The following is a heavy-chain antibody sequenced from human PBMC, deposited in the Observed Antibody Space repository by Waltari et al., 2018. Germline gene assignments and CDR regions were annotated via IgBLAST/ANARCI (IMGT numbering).Heavy chain of an antibody. V-gene: IGHV1-2*06. Sequence: QVQLVQSGAEVEKPGASVKVSCKASGSTFINHFIHRVRQAPGQGLEWMGRINPNTGGTDYAQKFQGGVTMTRDTSITTVYMDLSSLRSDDTAVYYCAREMATATGFDFWGQGTLVTVSS. CDR1: GSTFINHF. J-gene: IGHJ4*02. CDR2: INPNTGGT. CDR3: AREMATATGFDF. D-gene: IGHD5-18*01.